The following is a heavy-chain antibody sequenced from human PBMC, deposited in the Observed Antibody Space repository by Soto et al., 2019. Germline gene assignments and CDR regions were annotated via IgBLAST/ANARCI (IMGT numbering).Heavy chain of an antibody. J-gene: IGHJ4*02. V-gene: IGHV3-30-3*01. CDR1: GFTFSSYA. Sequence: GGSMRLSCAASGFTFSSYAMHWVRQATGKGLEWVAVISYDGSNKYYADSVKGRFTISRDNSKNTPYLQMNSLRAEDTAVYYCAREAVYDFWSGYLGRQAHYFDYWGQGTLVTVSS. CDR3: AREAVYDFWSGYLGRQAHYFDY. CDR2: ISYDGSNK. D-gene: IGHD3-3*01.